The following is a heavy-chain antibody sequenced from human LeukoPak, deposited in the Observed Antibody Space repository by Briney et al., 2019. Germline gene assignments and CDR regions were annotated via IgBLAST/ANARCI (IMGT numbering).Heavy chain of an antibody. J-gene: IGHJ4*02. CDR2: ISGSGGNT. D-gene: IGHD1-7*01. Sequence: GGSLRLSCAASGITFSSYAMSWVRQAPGKGLEWVSAISGSGGNTYYADSVKGRFTISRDNSKNMLYLQMNSLRVEDTAVYYCARAQREELFDYWGQGTLVTVSS. CDR1: GITFSSYA. CDR3: ARAQREELFDY. V-gene: IGHV3-23*01.